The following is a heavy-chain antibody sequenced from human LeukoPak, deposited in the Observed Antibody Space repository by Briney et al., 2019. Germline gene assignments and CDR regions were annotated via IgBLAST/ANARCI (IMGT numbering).Heavy chain of an antibody. Sequence: ASVKVSCKASGYTFTSYYMHWVRQAPGQGLEWMGIINPSGGSTSYALKFQGRVTMTRDTSTSTVYMELSSLRSEDTAVYYCARDRGDTAMVLSGWGQGTLVTVSS. V-gene: IGHV1-46*01. D-gene: IGHD5-18*01. CDR1: GYTFTSYY. J-gene: IGHJ4*02. CDR2: INPSGGST. CDR3: ARDRGDTAMVLSG.